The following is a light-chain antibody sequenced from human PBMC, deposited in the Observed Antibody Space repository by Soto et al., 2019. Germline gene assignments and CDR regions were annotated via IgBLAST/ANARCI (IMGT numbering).Light chain of an antibody. CDR3: QQYNNWPPIT. CDR2: DAS. CDR1: QSVRSK. Sequence: EIVITQSPGTLSVSPGERATLSCRASQSVRSKLAWYQQKPGQAPRLLIYDASTRATGIPARFSGSGSGTEFTLTISGLQSEDFAVYYCQQYNNWPPITFGQGTRLEIK. J-gene: IGKJ5*01. V-gene: IGKV3-15*01.